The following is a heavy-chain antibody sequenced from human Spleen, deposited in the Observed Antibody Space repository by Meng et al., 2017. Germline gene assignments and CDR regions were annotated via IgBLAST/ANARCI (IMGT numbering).Heavy chain of an antibody. CDR3: VRGRDPGLRSSSFDM. CDR1: GFTFSAYF. Sequence: GESLKISCPASGFTFSAYFMSWIRQSPGKGLEWDSYISSSGTVIFYADSVRGRFTISRDNAKNSLYLQMNSLRADDTAVYYCVRGRDPGLRSSSFDMWGQGTVVTVAS. J-gene: IGHJ3*02. D-gene: IGHD3-3*01. CDR2: ISSSGTVI. V-gene: IGHV3-11*04.